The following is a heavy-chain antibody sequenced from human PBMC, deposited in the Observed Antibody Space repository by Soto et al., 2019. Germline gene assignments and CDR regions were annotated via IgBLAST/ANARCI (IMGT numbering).Heavy chain of an antibody. CDR3: ARSGAVAANDAFDI. J-gene: IGHJ3*02. V-gene: IGHV3-21*01. CDR1: GFTFSSYS. CDR2: ISSSSSYI. D-gene: IGHD6-19*01. Sequence: GXSLRLSCAASGFTFSSYSMNWVRQAPGKGLEWVSSISSSSSYIYYADSVKGRFTISRDNAKNSLYLQMNSLRAEDTAVYYCARSGAVAANDAFDIWGQGTMVTVSS.